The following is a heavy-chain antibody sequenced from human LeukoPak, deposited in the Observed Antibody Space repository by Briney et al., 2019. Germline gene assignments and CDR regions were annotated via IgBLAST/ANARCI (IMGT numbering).Heavy chain of an antibody. J-gene: IGHJ1*01. CDR2: TSSSSSTI. CDR1: GFTFSSYS. V-gene: IGHV3-48*01. D-gene: IGHD4-17*01. CDR3: ARDPTVTTGPEYFQH. Sequence: GGFLRLSCAASGFTFSSYSMNWVRQAPGKGLEWVSYTSSSSSTIYYADSVKGRFTISRDNAKNSLYLQMNSLRAEDTAVYYCARDPTVTTGPEYFQHWGQGTLVTVSS.